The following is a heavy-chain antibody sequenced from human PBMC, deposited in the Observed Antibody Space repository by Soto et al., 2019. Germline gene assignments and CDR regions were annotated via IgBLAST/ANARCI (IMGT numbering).Heavy chain of an antibody. J-gene: IGHJ6*02. Sequence: PGGSLRLSCAASGFTFNNYGMNWVRQAPGKGLEWVSAISGSGGSTSYADSVRGRFTISRDNSKNTVYLQMNRLRAEDTALYYCAKTRGAAGYYGMHVWGQGTTVTVSS. D-gene: IGHD6-13*01. V-gene: IGHV3-23*01. CDR3: AKTRGAAGYYGMHV. CDR1: GFTFNNYG. CDR2: ISGSGGST.